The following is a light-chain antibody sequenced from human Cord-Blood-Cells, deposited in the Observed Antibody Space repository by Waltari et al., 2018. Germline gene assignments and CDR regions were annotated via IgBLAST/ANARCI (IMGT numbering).Light chain of an antibody. CDR3: QSADSSGTYVV. CDR1: ALPKQH. V-gene: IGLV3-25*02. Sequence: SYELTQPPSVSVSPGQPARITCSGDALPKQHAYWYQQKPGQAPVLVIYKDSERPSGIPERFSGSSSGTTVTLTISGVQAEDEADYYCQSADSSGTYVVFGGGTKLTVL. CDR2: KDS. J-gene: IGLJ2*01.